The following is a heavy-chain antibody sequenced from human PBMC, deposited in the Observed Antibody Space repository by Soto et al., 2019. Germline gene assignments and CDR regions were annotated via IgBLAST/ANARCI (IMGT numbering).Heavy chain of an antibody. D-gene: IGHD3-16*01. CDR3: AREGGESSDGLYYFDS. CDR1: GGSTSSDNY. Sequence: LSLTCTVSGGSTSSDNYWSWIRQPPGKGLEWIGHIYYSGNTDYNPSLKSRLVISIDTSKNQFSLKLSSVTAADTAVYFCAREGGESSDGLYYFDSWGQGSLVTVFS. V-gene: IGHV4-30-4*01. J-gene: IGHJ4*02. CDR2: IYYSGNT.